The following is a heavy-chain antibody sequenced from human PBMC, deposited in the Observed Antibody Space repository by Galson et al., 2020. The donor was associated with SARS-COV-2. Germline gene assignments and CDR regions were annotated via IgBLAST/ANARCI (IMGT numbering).Heavy chain of an antibody. V-gene: IGHV3-7*01. J-gene: IGHJ4*02. CDR2: INHDRSEK. Sequence: GSLRLPSVASAFSFSHYWMSWVRQAPRQGLEWVCNINHDRSEKNYVDTVKGRFSISRDNAKTTLYLEMNSLRAEDTAVYYCARGRGAWIQLWLEGYFDYWGQGTIATVSS. CDR3: ARGRGAWIQLWLEGYFDY. D-gene: IGHD5-18*01. CDR1: AFSFSHYW.